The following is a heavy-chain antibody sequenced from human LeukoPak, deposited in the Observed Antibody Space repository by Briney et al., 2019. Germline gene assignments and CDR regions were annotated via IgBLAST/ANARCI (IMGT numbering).Heavy chain of an antibody. Sequence: ASVKVSCKASGYTFTSYAMNWARQAPGQRLEWMGWINACNGVPKYSQKFQGRVTITRDTSASIAYMELSSLRSEDTAVYYCARGQSVLRYFDWSNWIDPWGQGTLVTVSS. CDR1: GYTFTSYA. V-gene: IGHV1-3*01. CDR3: ARGQSVLRYFDWSNWIDP. CDR2: INACNGVP. J-gene: IGHJ5*02. D-gene: IGHD3-9*01.